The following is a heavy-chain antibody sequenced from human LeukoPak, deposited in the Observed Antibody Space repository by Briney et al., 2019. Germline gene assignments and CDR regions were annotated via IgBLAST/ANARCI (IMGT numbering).Heavy chain of an antibody. J-gene: IGHJ4*02. CDR3: ARAGLYSGSGLDY. CDR2: IIPILGIA. V-gene: IGHV1-69*04. Sequence: ASVKVSCKASGGTFSSYAISWVRQAPGQGLEWMGRIIPILGIANYAQKFQGRVTITADKSTSTAYMELSSLRSEDTAVYYCARAGLYSGSGLDYWGQGTLVTVSS. CDR1: GGTFSSYA. D-gene: IGHD5-12*01.